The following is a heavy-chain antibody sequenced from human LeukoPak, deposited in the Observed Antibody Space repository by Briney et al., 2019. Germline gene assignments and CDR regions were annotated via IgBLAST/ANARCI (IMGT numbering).Heavy chain of an antibody. J-gene: IGHJ4*02. CDR2: IYYSGTT. V-gene: IGHV4-59*01. CDR3: ARSDTNAWYDY. Sequence: AETLSLTCTLSGGSISNYYWSWMRQSPGKGLEWIGYIYYSGTTNYNPSLKSRMSLSADTSKNQFSLKLASVTAADTAVYYCARSDTNAWYDYWGPGTLVTVSS. CDR1: GGSISNYY. D-gene: IGHD6-13*01.